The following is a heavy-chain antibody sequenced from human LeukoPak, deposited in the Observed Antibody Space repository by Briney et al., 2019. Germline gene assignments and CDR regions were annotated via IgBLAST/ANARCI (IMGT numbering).Heavy chain of an antibody. V-gene: IGHV1-18*01. CDR1: GYTFTSYG. D-gene: IGHD3-3*01. CDR3: ARDDYDFWSGSYGMDV. CDR2: ISAYNGNT. J-gene: IGHJ6*02. Sequence: GASVKVSCKASGYTFTSYGISWVRQAPGQGLEWMGWISAYNGNTNYAQKLQGRVTMTTDTSTSTAYMELRSLRSDDPAVYYCARDDYDFWSGSYGMDVWGQGTTVTVSS.